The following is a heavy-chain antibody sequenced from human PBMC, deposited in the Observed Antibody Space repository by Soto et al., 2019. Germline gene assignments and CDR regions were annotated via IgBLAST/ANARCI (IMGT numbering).Heavy chain of an antibody. V-gene: IGHV1-69*13. CDR2: IIPIFATA. CDR3: ARCSHGLDV. Sequence: GASVKVSCKASGGTFSSYAFNWVRQAPGQGLEWMGGIIPIFATASNAQKFQGRVTITADESTSTAYMELSRLRSADTAVYYCARCSHGLDVWGQGTTVTVSS. J-gene: IGHJ6*02. CDR1: GGTFSSYA.